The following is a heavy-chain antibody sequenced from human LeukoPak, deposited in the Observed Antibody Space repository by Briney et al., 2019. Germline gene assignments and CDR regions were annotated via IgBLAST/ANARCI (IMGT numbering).Heavy chain of an antibody. CDR1: GDSISSFY. Sequence: SETLSLTCTVSGDSISSFYWSWIRQPPGKGLEWIGYIYSSGSTNYNPSPKSRVTISVDTSKIQFSLKLSSVTAADTAVYYCARDRSRSIPIYYFDYWGQGTLVTVSS. D-gene: IGHD3-3*02. V-gene: IGHV4-59*01. CDR3: ARDRSRSIPIYYFDY. J-gene: IGHJ4*02. CDR2: IYSSGST.